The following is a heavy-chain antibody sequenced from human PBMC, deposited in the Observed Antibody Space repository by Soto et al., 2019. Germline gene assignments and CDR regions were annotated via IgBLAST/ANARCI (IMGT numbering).Heavy chain of an antibody. Sequence: EGQLVESGGRLVEPGGSLRLSCAASGFNFNVAWRNWVRQAPGKGLEWLGRIKSKGGGETTEYVAFVKGRFTISRDDSKTTLYLPMTSLKSEDTAVYYCTKVLALPPNDAFDIWGQGTMVTVSS. CDR3: TKVLALPPNDAFDI. CDR2: IKSKGGGETT. J-gene: IGHJ3*02. D-gene: IGHD3-3*02. V-gene: IGHV3-15*01. CDR1: GFNFNVAW.